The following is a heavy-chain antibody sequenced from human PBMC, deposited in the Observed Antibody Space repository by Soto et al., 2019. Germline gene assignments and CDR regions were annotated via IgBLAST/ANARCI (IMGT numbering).Heavy chain of an antibody. CDR2: INPDESEK. D-gene: IGHD4-4*01. CDR3: ARSSHYTWGH. Sequence: EVQLVESGGGLVQPGGSLRLSCAASGFTLSSYWMTWVRQAPGKGLEWVANINPDESEKYFVDSVRGRFTVSRDNAKNSLFLQMNSLRAEDTAVYYCARSSHYTWGHWGQGTLVIVS. CDR1: GFTLSSYW. J-gene: IGHJ4*02. V-gene: IGHV3-7*01.